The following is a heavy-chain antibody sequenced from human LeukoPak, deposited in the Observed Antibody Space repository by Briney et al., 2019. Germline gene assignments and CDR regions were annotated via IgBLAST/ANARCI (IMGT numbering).Heavy chain of an antibody. D-gene: IGHD5-12*01. CDR3: ARDLGSGYARFFDY. CDR2: ISSSSSYI. Sequence: GGSLRLSCAASGFIFSSYSMNWVRQAPGKGLEWVSSISSSSSYIYYADSVKGRFTISRDNAKNSLYLQMNSLRAEDTAVYYCARDLGSGYARFFDYWGQGTLVTVSS. V-gene: IGHV3-21*01. J-gene: IGHJ4*02. CDR1: GFIFSSYS.